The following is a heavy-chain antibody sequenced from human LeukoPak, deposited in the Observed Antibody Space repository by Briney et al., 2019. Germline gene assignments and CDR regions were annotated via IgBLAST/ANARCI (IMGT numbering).Heavy chain of an antibody. V-gene: IGHV3-9*01. Sequence: PSRSLRLSCGASGFTFDDYAMHWVRQAPGKGLEWVSGISQTSDTIDYADSVKGRFTISRDNAKNSLYLQMNSLRAEDTALYYCAKGGWADTWGQGTLVIVSS. CDR3: AKGGWADT. CDR2: ISQTSDTI. J-gene: IGHJ5*02. CDR1: GFTFDDYA. D-gene: IGHD6-19*01.